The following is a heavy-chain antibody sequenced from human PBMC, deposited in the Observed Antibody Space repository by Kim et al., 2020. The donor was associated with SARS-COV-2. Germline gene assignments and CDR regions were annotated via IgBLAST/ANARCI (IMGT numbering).Heavy chain of an antibody. CDR2: IYYSWST. D-gene: IGHD2-21*02. CDR3: ARDSNGGNSPYYYYGMDV. J-gene: IGHJ6*02. CDR1: GGSISSGGYY. Sequence: SETLSLTCTVSGGSISSGGYYWSWIRQHPGKGLEWIGYIYYSWSTYYNPSLKSRVTISVDTSKNQFSLKLSSVTAADTAVYYCARDSNGGNSPYYYYGMDVWGQGTTVTVSS. V-gene: IGHV4-31*03.